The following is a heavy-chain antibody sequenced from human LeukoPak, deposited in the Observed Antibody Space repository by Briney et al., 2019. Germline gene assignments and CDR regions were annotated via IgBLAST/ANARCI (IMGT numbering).Heavy chain of an antibody. D-gene: IGHD3-10*01. CDR2: ISGSSSYI. Sequence: PGGSLRLSCAASGFTFSSYSMNWVRQAPGKGLEWVSFISGSSSYIYYADSVKGRFTISRDNAKNSLYLQMNSLRAEVTAVYYCARGEYGSGSYHIDYWGQGTLVTVSS. V-gene: IGHV3-21*01. J-gene: IGHJ4*02. CDR1: GFTFSSYS. CDR3: ARGEYGSGSYHIDY.